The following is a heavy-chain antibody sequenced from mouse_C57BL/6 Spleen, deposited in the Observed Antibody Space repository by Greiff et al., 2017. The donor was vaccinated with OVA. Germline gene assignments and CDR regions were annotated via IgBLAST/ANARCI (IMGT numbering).Heavy chain of an antibody. D-gene: IGHD2-2*01. Sequence: QVQLQQPGAELVKPGASVKMSCKASGYTFTSYWITWVKQRPGQGLEWIGDIYPGSGSTTYNEKFKSKATLTVDTSSSTAYMQLSSLTSEDSAVYYCARNYGYDGGYYFDYWGQGTTLTVSS. CDR2: IYPGSGST. V-gene: IGHV1-55*01. J-gene: IGHJ2*01. CDR3: ARNYGYDGGYYFDY. CDR1: GYTFTSYW.